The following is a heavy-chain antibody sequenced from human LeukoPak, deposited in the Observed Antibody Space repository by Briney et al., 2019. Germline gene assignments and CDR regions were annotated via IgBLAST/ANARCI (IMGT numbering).Heavy chain of an antibody. CDR1: GYTFTSYD. D-gene: IGHD4-17*01. J-gene: IGHJ3*02. V-gene: IGHV1-8*01. CDR3: ARNDYGDGDAFDI. CDR2: MNPNSGNT. Sequence: ASVKDSCKASGYTFTSYDINWVRQATGQGLEWMGWMNPNSGNTGYAQKFQGRVTMTRNTSISTAYMELSSLRSEDTAVYYCARNDYGDGDAFDIWGQGTMVTVSP.